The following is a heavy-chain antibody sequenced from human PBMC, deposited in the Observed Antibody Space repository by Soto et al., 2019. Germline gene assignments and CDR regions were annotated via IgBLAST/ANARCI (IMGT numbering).Heavy chain of an antibody. CDR1: GGSFSGYY. V-gene: IGHV4-34*01. CDR3: ARDKITGLFDY. CDR2: INHSGST. J-gene: IGHJ4*02. D-gene: IGHD2-8*02. Sequence: QVQLQQWGAGLLKPSETLSLTCAVYGGSFSGYYWTLIRQPPGTGLEWIGEINHSGSTNYNPSLKSRVTISVDTSKNQLSLKLTSVTAADTAVYYCARDKITGLFDYWGQGTLVTVSS.